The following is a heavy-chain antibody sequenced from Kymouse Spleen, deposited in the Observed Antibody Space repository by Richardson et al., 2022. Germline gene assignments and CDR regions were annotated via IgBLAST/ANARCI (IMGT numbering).Heavy chain of an antibody. CDR3: ATLGEYSSSGDYYYYGMDV. V-gene: IGHV3-23*04. CDR2: ISGSGGST. Sequence: EVQLVESGGGLVQPGGSLRLSCAASGFTFSSYAMSWVRQAPGKGLEWVSAISGSGGSTYYADSVKGRFTISRDNSKNTLYLQMNSLRAEDTAVYYCATLGEYSSSGDYYYYGMDVWGQGTTVTVSS. J-gene: IGHJ6*02. D-gene: IGHD6-6*01. CDR1: GFTFSSYA.